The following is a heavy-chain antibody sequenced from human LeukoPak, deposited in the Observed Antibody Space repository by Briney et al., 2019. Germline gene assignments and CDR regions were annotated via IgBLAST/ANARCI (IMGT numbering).Heavy chain of an antibody. Sequence: PSETLSLTCAVYGGSFSGYYWSWIRQPPGKGLEWIGEINHSGSTNYNPSLKSRVTISVDTSKNQFSLKLSSVTAADTAVYYCARSQYFWSGHQYFDLWGRGTLVTVSS. CDR1: GGSFSGYY. CDR2: INHSGST. J-gene: IGHJ2*01. D-gene: IGHD3-3*01. V-gene: IGHV4-34*01. CDR3: ARSQYFWSGHQYFDL.